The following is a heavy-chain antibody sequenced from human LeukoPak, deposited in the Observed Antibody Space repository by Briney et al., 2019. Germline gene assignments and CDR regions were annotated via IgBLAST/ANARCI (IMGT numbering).Heavy chain of an antibody. J-gene: IGHJ6*02. D-gene: IGHD3/OR15-3a*01. V-gene: IGHV5-51*01. CDR1: GYSFTTYW. Sequence: GESLKISCKGSGYSFTTYWIGWVRQMPGKGLEWMGIIFPGDSVTRYSPTFQGQVTISADKSTSIVYLQWSSLKASDTAIYYCARPLGGLGIDYYGMDVWGQGTTVTVSS. CDR3: ARPLGGLGIDYYGMDV. CDR2: IFPGDSVT.